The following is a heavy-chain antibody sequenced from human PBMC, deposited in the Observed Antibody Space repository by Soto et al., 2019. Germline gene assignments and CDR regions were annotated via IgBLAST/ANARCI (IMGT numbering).Heavy chain of an antibody. D-gene: IGHD3-9*01. CDR1: GYTLTELS. Sequence: GASVKVSCKVSGYTLTELSMHWVRQAPGKGLEWMGGFDPEDGETIYAQKFQGRVTMTEDTSTDTAYMELSSLRSEDAAVYYCATGEALRYFDWLPDAFDIWGQGTMVTVSS. J-gene: IGHJ3*02. V-gene: IGHV1-24*01. CDR3: ATGEALRYFDWLPDAFDI. CDR2: FDPEDGET.